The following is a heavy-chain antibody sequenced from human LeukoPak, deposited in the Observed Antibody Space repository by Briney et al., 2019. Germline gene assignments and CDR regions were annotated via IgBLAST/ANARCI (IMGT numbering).Heavy chain of an antibody. CDR3: ARGGWSVGYCSSSSCLDWFDP. D-gene: IGHD2-2*01. V-gene: IGHV1-2*02. J-gene: IGHJ5*02. CDR2: INPNSGGT. Sequence: VKVSFKASRYTSTDYYMHSVRQAPGQRLEWMGWINPNSGGTNYAQKFQGRVTMTRDTSISTAYIELSRLRSDDTAVYYCARGGWSVGYCSSSSCLDWFDPWGQGTLVTVSS. CDR1: RYTSTDYY.